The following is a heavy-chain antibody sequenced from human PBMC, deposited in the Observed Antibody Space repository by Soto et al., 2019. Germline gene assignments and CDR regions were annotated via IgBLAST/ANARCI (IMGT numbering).Heavy chain of an antibody. CDR2: INAGNGNT. Sequence: QVQVVQSGAEEKKPGASVKVSCTASGYTFTGYAMPWVRQAPGQRLEWMGWINAGNGNTKYSQKFQGRVTITRDTAASTAYMELSSLRSEDTAVYYCARAVAVPADFDYWGQGTLVTVSS. CDR1: GYTFTGYA. V-gene: IGHV1-3*05. D-gene: IGHD6-19*01. CDR3: ARAVAVPADFDY. J-gene: IGHJ4*02.